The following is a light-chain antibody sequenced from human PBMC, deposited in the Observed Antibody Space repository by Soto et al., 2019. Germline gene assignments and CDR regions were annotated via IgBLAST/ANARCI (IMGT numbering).Light chain of an antibody. Sequence: EIVLTQSPGTLSLSPGERATLSCRASHSVSSSYLAWYQQKPGQAPRLLIYGASSRATGIPDRFSGSGSVTDFTLTISRLEPADFAVYYCQQYGSSPPITFGQGTRLEIK. CDR3: QQYGSSPPIT. J-gene: IGKJ5*01. CDR2: GAS. V-gene: IGKV3-20*01. CDR1: HSVSSSY.